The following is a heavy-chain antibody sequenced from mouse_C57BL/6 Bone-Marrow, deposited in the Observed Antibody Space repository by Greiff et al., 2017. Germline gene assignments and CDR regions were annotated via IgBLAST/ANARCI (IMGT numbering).Heavy chain of an antibody. CDR1: GYTFTSYW. D-gene: IGHD1-1*01. V-gene: IGHV1-82*01. J-gene: IGHJ2*01. CDR2: IYPGDGDT. Sequence: QVQLQQSGPELVKPGASVKLSCKASGYTFTSYWMNWVKQRPGQGLEWIGRIYPGDGDTNYNGKFKGKATLTADKSSSTAYMQLSSLTSEDSAVFVCARSRGYYGGFDYWGQGTTLTVSS. CDR3: ARSRGYYGGFDY.